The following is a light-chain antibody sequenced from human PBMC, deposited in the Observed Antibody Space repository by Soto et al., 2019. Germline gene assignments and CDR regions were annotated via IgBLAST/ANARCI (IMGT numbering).Light chain of an antibody. CDR2: WAS. V-gene: IGKV4-1*01. Sequence: ILLTPSRDCLAVSLGERATMNCKCSRSVLYNSNNKNHLAWYQQKPGQPPQLIIYWASTRESGVPERFSGRASGTDFTLTISSLEAEDVAFYWCQQYFDVPFTFGGGTTVDTK. CDR1: RSVLYNSNNKNH. J-gene: IGKJ4*01. CDR3: QQYFDVPFT.